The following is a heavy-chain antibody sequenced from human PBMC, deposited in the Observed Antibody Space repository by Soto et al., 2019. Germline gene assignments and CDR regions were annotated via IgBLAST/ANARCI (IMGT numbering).Heavy chain of an antibody. J-gene: IGHJ4*02. CDR1: GGSISSSSYY. CDR3: ARARDEEWELLGNYFDY. D-gene: IGHD1-26*01. Sequence: QLLESGPGLVKPSETLSLTCTVSGGSISSSSYYWGWIRQPPGKGLEWIGSIYYSGSTYYNPSLKSRVTISVDTSKNQFSLKLSSVTAADTAVYYCARARDEEWELLGNYFDYWGQGTLVTVSS. V-gene: IGHV4-39*01. CDR2: IYYSGST.